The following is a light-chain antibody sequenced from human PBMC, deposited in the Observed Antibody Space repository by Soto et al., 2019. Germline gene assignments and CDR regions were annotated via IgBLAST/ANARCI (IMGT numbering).Light chain of an antibody. Sequence: QSVLAQPPSASGTPGQRVTISCSGSTSNVGSNLASWYQQLPGSAPKLLIYNDYERPSGVPDRFSGSKSGTSAYLGISGLRSEDEADYFCAVWDDSLSGVVFGGGTKVTVL. CDR2: NDY. J-gene: IGLJ2*01. V-gene: IGLV1-47*02. CDR3: AVWDDSLSGVV. CDR1: TSNVGSNL.